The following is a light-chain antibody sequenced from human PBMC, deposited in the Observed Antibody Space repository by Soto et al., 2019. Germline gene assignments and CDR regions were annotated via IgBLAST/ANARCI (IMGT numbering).Light chain of an antibody. Sequence: EIVMTQSPSTLSVSAGDRVTLSCRASQSVSSSLAWYQQKPGQAPKLLIYDASSRNSGIPARFSGSGSGTEFTRTISSLQPEDFATYYCQQYKKWSRTFGHGTKVDIK. V-gene: IGKV3-15*01. CDR3: QQYKKWSRT. J-gene: IGKJ1*01. CDR1: QSVSSS. CDR2: DAS.